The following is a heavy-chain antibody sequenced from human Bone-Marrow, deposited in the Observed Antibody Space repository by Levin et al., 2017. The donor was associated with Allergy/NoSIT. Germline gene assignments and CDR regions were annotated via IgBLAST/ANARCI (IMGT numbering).Heavy chain of an antibody. J-gene: IGHJ6*02. D-gene: IGHD6-6*01. CDR3: ARTAWQLALHHALDV. CDR1: GFTVSSYA. CDR2: ISHDGNNK. Sequence: GESLKISCAASGFTVSSYAIHWVRQTPGKGLEWVAAISHDGNNKYYADSVNGRFIISRDNSEKTVYLQMNSLRAEDTAVYHCARTAWQLALHHALDVWGQGTTVTVSS. V-gene: IGHV3-30*04.